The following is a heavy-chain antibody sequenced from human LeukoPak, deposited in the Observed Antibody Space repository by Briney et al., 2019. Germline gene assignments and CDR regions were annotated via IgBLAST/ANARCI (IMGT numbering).Heavy chain of an antibody. D-gene: IGHD6-13*01. CDR3: ARVGTFSSSWYSSNWFDP. J-gene: IGHJ5*02. CDR1: GGSISSYY. CDR2: IYYSGST. V-gene: IGHV4-59*01. Sequence: SETLSLTCTVSGGSISSYYWSWIRQPPGRGLEWIGYIYYSGSTNYNPSLKSRVTISVDTSKNQFSLKLSSVTAADTAVYYCARVGTFSSSWYSSNWFDPWGQGTLVTVSS.